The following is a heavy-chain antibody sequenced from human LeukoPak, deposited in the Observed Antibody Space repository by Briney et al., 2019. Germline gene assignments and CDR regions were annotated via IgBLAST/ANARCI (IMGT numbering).Heavy chain of an antibody. CDR1: GFTFSTYW. Sequence: GGSLRLSCAASGFTFSTYWMHWVRQTPGKGLVWVSRISRDGTTTTYADSVKGRFTISRDNSKNTLYLQLNSLRAEDAAVYYCARGSSSWYYFDYWGQGTLVTVSS. CDR2: ISRDGTTT. D-gene: IGHD6-13*01. CDR3: ARGSSSWYYFDY. J-gene: IGHJ4*02. V-gene: IGHV3-74*01.